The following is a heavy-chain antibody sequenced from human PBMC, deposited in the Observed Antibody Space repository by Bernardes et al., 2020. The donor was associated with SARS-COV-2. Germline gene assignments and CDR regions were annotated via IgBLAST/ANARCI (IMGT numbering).Heavy chain of an antibody. CDR3: TTDVQLSYDFWSGYSTRNFDY. CDR2: IKSKTDGGTT. Sequence: GGSLRLSCAASGFTFSNAWMSWVRQAPGKGLEWVGRIKSKTDGGTTDYAAPVKGRFTISRDDSKNTLYLQMNSLKTEDTAVYYCTTDVQLSYDFWSGYSTRNFDYWGQGTLVTVSS. J-gene: IGHJ4*02. CDR1: GFTFSNAW. D-gene: IGHD3-3*01. V-gene: IGHV3-15*01.